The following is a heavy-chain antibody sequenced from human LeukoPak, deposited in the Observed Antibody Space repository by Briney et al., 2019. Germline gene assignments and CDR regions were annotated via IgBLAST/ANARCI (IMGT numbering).Heavy chain of an antibody. CDR3: ARDGGGSYSDFDY. CDR1: GYTFTGYY. J-gene: IGHJ4*02. V-gene: IGHV1-2*02. Sequence: ASGKVSCKASGYTFTGYYMHWVRQAPGQGLEWMGWINPSSGGKKYAQKFQGRVTMTRDTSISTAYMELSRLRSDDTAVYYCARDGGGSYSDFDYWGQGTLVSVPS. D-gene: IGHD1-26*01. CDR2: INPSSGGK.